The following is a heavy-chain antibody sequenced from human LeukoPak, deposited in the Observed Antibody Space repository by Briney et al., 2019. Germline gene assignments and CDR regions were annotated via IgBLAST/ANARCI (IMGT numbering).Heavy chain of an antibody. D-gene: IGHD6-13*01. CDR2: IDSSSGGT. CDR1: GYTFTGHY. V-gene: IGHV1-2*02. CDR3: ARDRIAPAGSIIDY. Sequence: ASVKVSCKASGYTFTGHYVHWVRQAPGQGLEWMGWIDSSSGGTNSAQKFQGRVTMARDTSITTVYMELSSLTSDDTAIYFCARDRIAPAGSIIDYWGQGTLVTVSS. J-gene: IGHJ4*02.